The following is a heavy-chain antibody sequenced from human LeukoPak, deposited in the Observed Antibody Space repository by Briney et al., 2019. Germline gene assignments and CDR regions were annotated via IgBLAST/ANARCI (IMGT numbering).Heavy chain of an antibody. D-gene: IGHD1/OR15-1a*01. J-gene: IGHJ6*03. Sequence: QPGGSLRLSCTASGFAFSSYGMQWVRQAPGKGLEWVACIRYDENTKYYAGSVKGRFTVSRDNSEITLFLQMNSLRAEDTAVYYCARDGYGNNYMDVWGKGATVTVSS. CDR3: ARDGYGNNYMDV. CDR1: GFAFSSYG. CDR2: IRYDENTK. V-gene: IGHV3-30*02.